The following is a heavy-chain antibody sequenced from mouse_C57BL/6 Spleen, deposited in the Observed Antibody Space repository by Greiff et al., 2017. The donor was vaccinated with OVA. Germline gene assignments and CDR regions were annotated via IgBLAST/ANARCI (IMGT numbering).Heavy chain of an antibody. CDR3: ADLAWFAY. CDR1: GYSFTDYN. J-gene: IGHJ3*01. CDR2: INPNYGTT. V-gene: IGHV1-39*01. Sequence: VQLKESGPELVKPGASVKISCKASGYSFTDYNMNWVKQSNGTSLEWIGVINPNYGTTSYHQKFKGKATLTVDQSSSTAYMQLNSLTSEDSAVYYCADLAWFAYWGQGTLVTVSA.